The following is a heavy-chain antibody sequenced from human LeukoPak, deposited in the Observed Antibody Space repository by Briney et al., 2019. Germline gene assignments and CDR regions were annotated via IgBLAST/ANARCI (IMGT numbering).Heavy chain of an antibody. Sequence: ASVKVSCKASVYTFTGYYMHWVRQAPGQGLEWMGWINPNSGGTNYAQKFQGRVTMTRNTSISTAYMELSRLRSDDTAVYYCARGITMVRGVIITFAWYFDLWGRGTLVTVSS. V-gene: IGHV1-2*02. CDR2: INPNSGGT. CDR3: ARGITMVRGVIITFAWYFDL. D-gene: IGHD3-10*01. CDR1: VYTFTGYY. J-gene: IGHJ2*01.